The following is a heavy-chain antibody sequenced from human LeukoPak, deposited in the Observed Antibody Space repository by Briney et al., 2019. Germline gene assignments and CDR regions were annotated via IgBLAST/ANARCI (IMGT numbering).Heavy chain of an antibody. CDR2: ISSSSSNI. J-gene: IGHJ4*02. CDR1: GFTFSSFS. V-gene: IGHV3-21*01. Sequence: GGSLRLSCAASGFTFSSFSMSWVRQAPGKGLEWVSSISSSSSNIYYADSVKGRFTISRDNAKNSLYLQMNSLRAEDTAVYYCARGSVPAAALDYWGQGTLVTVSS. CDR3: ARGSVPAAALDY. D-gene: IGHD2-2*01.